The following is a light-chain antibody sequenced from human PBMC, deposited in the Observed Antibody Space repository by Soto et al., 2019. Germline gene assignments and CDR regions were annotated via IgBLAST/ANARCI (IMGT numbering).Light chain of an antibody. CDR1: QSVSSN. CDR2: GAS. J-gene: IGKJ1*01. V-gene: IGKV3-15*01. Sequence: EIVMTQSPATLSVSPGERATLSCRASQSVSSNLAWYQQNPGQASRLLIYGASTRATGIPARFSGSGSGTEFTLTISSLQSEDFAVYYCQQYNTWPWTFGQGTKVEVK. CDR3: QQYNTWPWT.